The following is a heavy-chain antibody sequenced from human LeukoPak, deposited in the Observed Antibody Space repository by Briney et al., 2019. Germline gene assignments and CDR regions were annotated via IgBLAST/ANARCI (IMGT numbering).Heavy chain of an antibody. CDR1: GFTFSSYA. J-gene: IGHJ6*03. D-gene: IGHD3-9*01. CDR3: AKVVHILTGYRYYYYYYYMDV. CDR2: ISGSGGST. Sequence: AGGSLRLSCAASGFTFSSYAMSWVRQAPGKGLEWVSAISGSGGSTYYADSVKGWFTISRDNSKNTLYLQMNSLRAEDTAVYYCAKVVHILTGYRYYYYYYYMDVWGKGTTVTVSS. V-gene: IGHV3-23*01.